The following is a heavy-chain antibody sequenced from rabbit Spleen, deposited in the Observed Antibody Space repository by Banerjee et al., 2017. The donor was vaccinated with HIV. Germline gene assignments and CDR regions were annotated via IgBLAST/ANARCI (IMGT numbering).Heavy chain of an antibody. Sequence: QSLEESGGDLVKPGASLTLTCTASGFDLSSYYYMCWVRQAPGKGLECIACIYGEVIGSTYYATWAKGRFTISKTSSTTVTLQMTSLTAADTAAYFCARGSATMTMVITGFYFNLWGQGTLVTVS. J-gene: IGHJ4*01. V-gene: IGHV1S40*01. CDR3: ARGSATMTMVITGFYFNL. CDR2: IYGEVIGST. D-gene: IGHD2-1*01. CDR1: GFDLSSYYY.